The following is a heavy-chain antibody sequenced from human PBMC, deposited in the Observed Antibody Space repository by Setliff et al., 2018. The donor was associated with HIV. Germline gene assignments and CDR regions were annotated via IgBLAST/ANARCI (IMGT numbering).Heavy chain of an antibody. Sequence: PSETLSLTCTVSGGSITSGHYYWGWIRQPPGKGLEWIGNILDGQITFFNPSLKSRGTISVDPSKNQFSLKLRSVTAADTAVYYCAGDAGYKGAADYWGQGTLVTVSS. CDR3: AGDAGYKGAADY. J-gene: IGHJ4*02. V-gene: IGHV4-39*07. CDR1: GGSITSGHYY. CDR2: ILDGQIT. D-gene: IGHD1-26*01.